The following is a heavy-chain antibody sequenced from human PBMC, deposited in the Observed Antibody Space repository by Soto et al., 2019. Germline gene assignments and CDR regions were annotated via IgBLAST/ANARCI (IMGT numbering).Heavy chain of an antibody. CDR1: GFAFSGSA. V-gene: IGHV3-73*01. CDR2: IRGKTHNYTT. D-gene: IGHD4-17*01. Sequence: EVQLVESGGGLVQPGKSLKVSCTASGFAFSGSAIHWVRQAPGKGLVWVGRIRGKTHNYTTIYAASLRGRFAMSRDDSKDTAYVHMTMLMTEDTAVYVGTGRSLNGDGDTWGRGTLVTVS. CDR3: TGRSLNGDGDT. J-gene: IGHJ5*02.